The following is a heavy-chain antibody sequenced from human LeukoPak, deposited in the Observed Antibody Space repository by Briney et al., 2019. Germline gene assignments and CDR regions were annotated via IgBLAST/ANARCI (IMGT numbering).Heavy chain of an antibody. V-gene: IGHV3-66*01. CDR1: GFTVSSNY. Sequence: PGGSLRLSCAASGFTVSSNYMSWVRQAPGKGLEWVSVIYIGGSTYYADSVKGRFTISRDNSKNTLYLQMNSLRAEDTAVYYCAKDRCSSTSCGTRDNWFDPWDQGTLVTVSS. CDR2: IYIGGST. D-gene: IGHD2-2*01. CDR3: AKDRCSSTSCGTRDNWFDP. J-gene: IGHJ5*02.